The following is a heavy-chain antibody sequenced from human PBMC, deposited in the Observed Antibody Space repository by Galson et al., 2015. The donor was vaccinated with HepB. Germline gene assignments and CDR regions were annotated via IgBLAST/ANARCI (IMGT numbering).Heavy chain of an antibody. V-gene: IGHV3-30*18. J-gene: IGHJ6*02. CDR3: AKRDGSSSESWGGTYYYYGMDV. CDR2: ISYDGSNK. Sequence: SLRLSCAASGFTFSSYGMHWVRQAPGKGLEWVAVISYDGSNKYYADSVKGRFTISRDNSKNTLYLQMNSLRAEDTAVYYCAKRDGSSSESWGGTYYYYGMDVWGQGTTVTVSS. CDR1: GFTFSSYG. D-gene: IGHD6-6*01.